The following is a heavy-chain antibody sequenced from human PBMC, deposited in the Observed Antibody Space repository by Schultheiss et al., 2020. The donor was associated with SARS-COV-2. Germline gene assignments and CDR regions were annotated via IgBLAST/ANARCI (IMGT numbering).Heavy chain of an antibody. CDR3: AREGSGFDCSSDSCYFNWFDP. CDR2: INPNSGGT. V-gene: IGHV1-2*02. Sequence: ASVKVSCKASGYTFTSYYMHWVRQAPGQGLEWMGWINPNSGGTNYAQKFQGRVTMTRDTSISTAYMELSRLRSDDTAVYYCAREGSGFDCSSDSCYFNWFDPWGQGTLVTVSS. CDR1: GYTFTSYY. D-gene: IGHD2-2*01. J-gene: IGHJ5*02.